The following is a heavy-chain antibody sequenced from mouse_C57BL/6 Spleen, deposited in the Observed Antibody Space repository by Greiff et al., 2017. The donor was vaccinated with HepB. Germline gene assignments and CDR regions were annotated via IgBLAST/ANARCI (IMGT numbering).Heavy chain of an antibody. Sequence: QVQLKQPGAELVRPGSSVKLSCKASGYTFTSYWMDWVKQRPGQGLEWIGNIYPSDSETHYNQKFKDKATLTVDKSSSTAYMQLSSLTSEDSAVYYCARWDSSGSYYFDYWGQGTTLTVSS. CDR1: GYTFTSYW. V-gene: IGHV1-61*01. J-gene: IGHJ2*01. CDR2: IYPSDSET. CDR3: ARWDSSGSYYFDY. D-gene: IGHD3-2*02.